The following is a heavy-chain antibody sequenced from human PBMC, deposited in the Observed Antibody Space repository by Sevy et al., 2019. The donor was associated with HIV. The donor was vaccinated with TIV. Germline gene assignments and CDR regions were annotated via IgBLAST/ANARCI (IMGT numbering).Heavy chain of an antibody. CDR2: ISYDGSNK. CDR3: ARDLELYGGWEQTSQGMDV. D-gene: IGHD1-26*01. V-gene: IGHV3-30*01. CDR1: GFTFSNYA. J-gene: IGHJ6*02. Sequence: GGYLRLSCAASGFTFSNYAMHWVRQAPGKGLEWVAVISYDGSNKYYADSVRGRFTISRDSSKNTLYLQMNSLRPEDTAVYHCARDLELYGGWEQTSQGMDVWGQGTTVTVSS.